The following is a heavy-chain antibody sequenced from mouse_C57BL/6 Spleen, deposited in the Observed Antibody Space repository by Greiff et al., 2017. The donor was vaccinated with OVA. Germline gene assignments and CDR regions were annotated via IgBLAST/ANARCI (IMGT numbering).Heavy chain of an antibody. V-gene: IGHV14-2*01. CDR3: ASGLVGSLDY. D-gene: IGHD6-5*01. J-gene: IGHJ2*01. Sequence: DVKLVESGAELVKPGASVKLSCTASGFNIKDYYMHWVKQRTEQGLEWIGRIDPEDGETKYAPKFQGKATITADTSSNTAYLQLSSLTSEDTAVYYCASGLVGSLDYWGQGTTLTVSS. CDR2: IDPEDGET. CDR1: GFNIKDYY.